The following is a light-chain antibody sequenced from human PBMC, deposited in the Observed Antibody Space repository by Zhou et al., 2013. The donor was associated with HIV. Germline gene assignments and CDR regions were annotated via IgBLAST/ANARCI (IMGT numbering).Light chain of an antibody. V-gene: IGKV1-5*03. J-gene: IGKJ1*01. CDR2: EAS. Sequence: DIQLTQSPSTLSASVGDRVTITCRASQSIGSGLAWYQQKPGKAPKVLIYEASNLQRGVSSTFSGSGSGTEFTLTISSLQPEDFATYYCQQYKTYSTFGQGTKVEVQ. CDR3: QQYKTYST. CDR1: QSIGSG.